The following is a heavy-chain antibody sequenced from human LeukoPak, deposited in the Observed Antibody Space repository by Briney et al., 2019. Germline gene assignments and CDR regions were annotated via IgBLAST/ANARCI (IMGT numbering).Heavy chain of an antibody. CDR2: SYHSGST. CDR1: GGSISSGGYS. J-gene: IGHJ4*02. D-gene: IGHD3-10*01. Sequence: SQTLSLTCAVSGGSISSGGYSWSWIRQPPGKGLEWIGYSYHSGSTYYNPSLKSRVTISVDRSKNQFSMKLSSVTAAKMAVYYCARMVRGVIPKGGGYFDYWGQGTLVTVSS. V-gene: IGHV4-30-2*01. CDR3: ARMVRGVIPKGGGYFDY.